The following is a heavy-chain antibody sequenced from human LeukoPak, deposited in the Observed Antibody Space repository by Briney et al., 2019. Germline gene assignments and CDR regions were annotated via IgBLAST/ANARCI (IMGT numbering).Heavy chain of an antibody. V-gene: IGHV3-23*01. CDR1: GFTFSTYT. D-gene: IGHD7-27*01. CDR2: IGSSGGGI. CDR3: AIDPNWGTHS. J-gene: IGHJ4*02. Sequence: AGGSLRLSCAAPGFTFSTYTMYWIRHPPGKRLEWVSIIGSSGGGIHYADSVKGWFTISRDNSKNALYLQMNSLRVEDTAVYYCAIDPNWGTHSWGQGVLVTVSS.